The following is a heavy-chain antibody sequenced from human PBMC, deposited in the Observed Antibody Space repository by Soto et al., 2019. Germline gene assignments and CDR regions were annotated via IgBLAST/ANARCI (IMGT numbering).Heavy chain of an antibody. D-gene: IGHD3-10*01. Sequence: GGSLRLSCAASGFTFNSYGMHWVRQAPGKGLEWVAVISYDGDRKYYVDSVKGRFTISRDNSKNTLYLQMHGLRPEDTAAYYCAKDALLWRTAHYFDFWGQGTLVTVSS. V-gene: IGHV3-30*18. J-gene: IGHJ4*02. CDR1: GFTFNSYG. CDR3: AKDALLWRTAHYFDF. CDR2: ISYDGDRK.